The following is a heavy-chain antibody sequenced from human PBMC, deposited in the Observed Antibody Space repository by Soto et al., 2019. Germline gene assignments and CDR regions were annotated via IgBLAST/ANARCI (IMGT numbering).Heavy chain of an antibody. V-gene: IGHV3-23*01. J-gene: IGHJ6*02. CDR3: AKPKFRVVVVNV. CDR1: GFTFSSYA. CDR2: ISNSGDT. Sequence: VQLLESGGALVQPGGSLRLSCAASGFTFSSYAMYWVRQAPGKGLEWVSTISNSGDTYYADSVEGRFTITRDNSKDTVHLLMNSLRAEDTAVYYCAKPKFRVVVVNVWGPGTTVTVSS. D-gene: IGHD3-10*01.